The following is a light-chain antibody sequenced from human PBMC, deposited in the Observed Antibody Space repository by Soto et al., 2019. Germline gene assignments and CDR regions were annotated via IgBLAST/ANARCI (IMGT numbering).Light chain of an antibody. CDR2: DVD. CDR3: CSYAGSYPFV. V-gene: IGLV2-11*01. J-gene: IGLJ1*01. CDR1: SSDVGGYNY. Sequence: QSALTQPRSVAGSPGQAVTISCTGTSSDVGGYNYVSWYQHHPGKAPKLMNYDVDKRRSGVPGRFSGSKSGNTASLTLSRLQAEDEADYYCCSYAGSYPFVFGTGTQVTVL.